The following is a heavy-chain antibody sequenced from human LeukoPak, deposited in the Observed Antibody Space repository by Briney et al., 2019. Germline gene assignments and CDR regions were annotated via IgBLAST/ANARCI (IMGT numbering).Heavy chain of an antibody. D-gene: IGHD4-17*01. Sequence: ASVKVSCKASGGTFSSYTISWVRQAPGQGLEWMGRIIPILGIANYAQKFQGRVTFTADKSTSTAYMELSSLRSEDTAVYYCARDHYGDYTPRYFDYWGQGTLVTVSS. CDR2: IIPILGIA. J-gene: IGHJ4*02. CDR1: GGTFSSYT. CDR3: ARDHYGDYTPRYFDY. V-gene: IGHV1-69*04.